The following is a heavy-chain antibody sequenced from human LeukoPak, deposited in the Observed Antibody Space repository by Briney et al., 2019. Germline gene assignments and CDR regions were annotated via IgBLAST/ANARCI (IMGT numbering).Heavy chain of an antibody. Sequence: GESLKISSKGSGYSFTSNWIAWVGQLPGEGLEGMGVIYPGDSDTRYSPSFQGQVTITADKSISTAYLQRSSLRASDTAMYYRAYGKYFFDYWGQGTLVTVSS. V-gene: IGHV5-51*01. J-gene: IGHJ4*02. D-gene: IGHD4-17*01. CDR1: GYSFTSNW. CDR3: AYGKYFFDY. CDR2: IYPGDSDT.